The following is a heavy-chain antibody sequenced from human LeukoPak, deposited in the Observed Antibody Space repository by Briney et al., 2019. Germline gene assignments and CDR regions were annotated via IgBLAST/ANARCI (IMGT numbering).Heavy chain of an antibody. Sequence: GGSLRLSCAASGFTFSSYAMSWVRQAPGKGLEWVSAISGSGGSTYYADSVKGRFTISRDNSKNTLYLQMNSLRAEDTAVYYCAKDPYYYDSSGYYYKGGFDYWGQGTLVTVSS. CDR1: GFTFSSYA. J-gene: IGHJ4*02. V-gene: IGHV3-23*01. D-gene: IGHD3-22*01. CDR3: AKDPYYYDSSGYYYKGGFDY. CDR2: ISGSGGST.